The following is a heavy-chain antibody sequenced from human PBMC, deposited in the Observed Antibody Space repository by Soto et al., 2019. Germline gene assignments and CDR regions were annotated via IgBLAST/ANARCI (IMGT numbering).Heavy chain of an antibody. CDR2: INPNSGGT. CDR1: GYTFTGYY. J-gene: IGHJ3*02. Sequence: GASVKVSCKASGYTFTGYYMHWVRQAPGQGLEWMGWINPNSGGTNYAQKFQGRVTMTRDTSISTAYMELSRLRSDDTAVYYCARDSAYYDSSGYYGGGAFDIWGQGTMVTVSS. D-gene: IGHD3-22*01. V-gene: IGHV1-2*02. CDR3: ARDSAYYDSSGYYGGGAFDI.